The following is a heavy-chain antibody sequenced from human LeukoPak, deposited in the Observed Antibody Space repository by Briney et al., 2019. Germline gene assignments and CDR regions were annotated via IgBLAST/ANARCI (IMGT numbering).Heavy chain of an antibody. CDR3: ATAGFDFWSGYPIDY. J-gene: IGHJ4*02. CDR1: GYTLTELS. D-gene: IGHD3-3*01. CDR2: VDPEDGET. V-gene: IGHV1-24*01. Sequence: ASVKVSCKVSGYTLTELSMHWVRQAPGKGLEWMGRVDPEDGETIYAEKFQGRVTITADTSTDTAYMELSSLRSEDTAVYYCATAGFDFWSGYPIDYWGQGTLVTVSS.